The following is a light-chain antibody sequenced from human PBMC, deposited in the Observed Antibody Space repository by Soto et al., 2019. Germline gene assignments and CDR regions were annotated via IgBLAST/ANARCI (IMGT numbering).Light chain of an antibody. J-gene: IGLJ2*01. V-gene: IGLV2-11*01. Sequence: QSALTQPRSVSGSPGQSVTISCTGTSSDVGGYNYVSWYQQHPGKAPKLMIYDVSKRPSGVPDRFSGSKSGNTASLTISGHQAEDEADYYCCSYAGSYPHVVFGGGTKLTVL. CDR2: DVS. CDR1: SSDVGGYNY. CDR3: CSYAGSYPHVV.